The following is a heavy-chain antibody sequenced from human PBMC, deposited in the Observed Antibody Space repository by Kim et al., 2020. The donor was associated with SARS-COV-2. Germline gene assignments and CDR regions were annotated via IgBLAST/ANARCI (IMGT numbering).Heavy chain of an antibody. CDR3: ARRKIMITFGGVIVHDAFDI. J-gene: IGHJ3*02. V-gene: IGHV5-10-1*01. CDR2: IDPSDSYT. Sequence: GESLKISCKGSGYSFTSYGISWVRQIPGKALERMVRIDPSDSYTNYSPSFQGHVTISADKSISTAYLQWSSLKASDTAMYYCARRKIMITFGGVIVHDAFDIWGQGTMVTVSS. D-gene: IGHD3-16*02. CDR1: GYSFTSYG.